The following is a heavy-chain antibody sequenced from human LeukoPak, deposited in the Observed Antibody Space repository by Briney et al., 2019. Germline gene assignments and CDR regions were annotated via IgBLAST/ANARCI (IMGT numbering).Heavy chain of an antibody. J-gene: IGHJ4*02. CDR1: GFSFSSFS. Sequence: GGSLRLSCAASGFSFSSFSMNWVRQAPGKGLEWVSYISGGSSFTYYVDSVRGRFTISRDNAKNSLYLQMNSLRAEDTAVYYCARDLGYSSGPNYWGQGTRVTVSS. D-gene: IGHD6-19*01. V-gene: IGHV3-21*01. CDR2: ISGGSSFT. CDR3: ARDLGYSSGPNY.